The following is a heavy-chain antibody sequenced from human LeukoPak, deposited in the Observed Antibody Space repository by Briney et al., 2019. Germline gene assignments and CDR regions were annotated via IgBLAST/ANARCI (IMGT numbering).Heavy chain of an antibody. CDR3: ARAVAGTEGWFNS. CDR1: GDSVSIDSAA. D-gene: IGHD1-1*01. V-gene: IGHV6-1*01. CDR2: TYYRSKWYN. J-gene: IGHJ5*01. Sequence: SQTLSLTFAISGDSVSIDSAAWNWLRQSPSRGLEWLGRTYYRSKWYNDYSAFVKSRIIINPDTSKNQFSLQLNFVTPEDTAVYYCARAVAGTEGWFNSWGQGTLVTVSS.